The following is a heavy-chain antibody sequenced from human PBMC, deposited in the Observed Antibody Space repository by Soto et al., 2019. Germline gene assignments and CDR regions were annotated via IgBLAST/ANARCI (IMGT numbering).Heavy chain of an antibody. CDR3: AKDLIAAAFDY. CDR2: IKQDGSER. Sequence: QPGGSLRLSCAASAFTFSRYWMTLVRQAPGKGLEWVANIKQDGSERYYVDSVKGRFTISRDNAKNAVYLQMNSLRAEDTAVYYCAKDLIAAAFDYWGQGALVTVSS. CDR1: AFTFSRYW. D-gene: IGHD6-13*01. J-gene: IGHJ4*02. V-gene: IGHV3-7*03.